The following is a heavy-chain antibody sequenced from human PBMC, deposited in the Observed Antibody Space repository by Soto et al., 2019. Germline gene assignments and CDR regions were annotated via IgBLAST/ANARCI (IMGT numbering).Heavy chain of an antibody. J-gene: IGHJ5*02. Sequence: SETLSLTCAVYGGSFIGYYWSWSRQPPGKGLEWIGEINHSGSTNYNPSLKSRVTISVDTSKNQFSLKLSSVTAADTAVYYCARGGSVLRFLEWLTTGWWFDPWGQGTLVTVSS. CDR1: GGSFIGYY. CDR3: ARGGSVLRFLEWLTTGWWFDP. CDR2: INHSGST. D-gene: IGHD3-3*01. V-gene: IGHV4-34*01.